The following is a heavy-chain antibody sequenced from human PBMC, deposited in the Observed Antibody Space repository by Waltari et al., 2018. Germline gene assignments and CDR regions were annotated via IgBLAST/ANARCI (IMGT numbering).Heavy chain of an antibody. CDR3: ARDRISNSYYYYYSLDV. D-gene: IGHD3-16*01. Sequence: EVQLVESGGGLVKPGGSLRLSCAAAGFTFNNYTMNWVRQAPGKGLEWISSISSTSSYIYYADSVKGRFPISRDNAKNSLYLQMSSPRAEDTAVYYCARDRISNSYYYYYSLDVWGQGTTVTVSS. CDR1: GFTFNNYT. CDR2: ISSTSSYI. V-gene: IGHV3-21*01. J-gene: IGHJ6*02.